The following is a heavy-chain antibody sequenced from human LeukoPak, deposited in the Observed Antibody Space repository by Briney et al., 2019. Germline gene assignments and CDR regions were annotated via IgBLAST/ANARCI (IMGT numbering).Heavy chain of an antibody. V-gene: IGHV4-34*01. J-gene: IGHJ4*02. CDR2: INHSGST. D-gene: IGHD3-10*01. CDR1: GGSFSGYY. CDR3: ASGFGELTP. Sequence: PSETLSLTCAVYGGSFSGYYWSWIRQPPGKGLEWIGEINHSGSTNYNPSLKSRVTISVDTSMNQFSLKLSSVTAADTAVYYCASGFGELTPWGQGTLVTVSS.